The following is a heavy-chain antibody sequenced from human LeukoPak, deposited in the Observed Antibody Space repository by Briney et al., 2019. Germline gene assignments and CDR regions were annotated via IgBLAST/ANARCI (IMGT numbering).Heavy chain of an antibody. D-gene: IGHD3-16*02. CDR1: GFTVSSNY. CDR3: ARDRGGIGYYMDV. J-gene: IGHJ6*03. Sequence: PGGSLRLSCAASGFTVSSNYMSWVRQAPGKGLEWVSLIYSGGSTYYADSVKGRFTISRDNAKTSLYLQMNSLRAEDTALYYCARDRGGIGYYMDVWGKGTTVTVSS. CDR2: IYSGGST. V-gene: IGHV3-66*01.